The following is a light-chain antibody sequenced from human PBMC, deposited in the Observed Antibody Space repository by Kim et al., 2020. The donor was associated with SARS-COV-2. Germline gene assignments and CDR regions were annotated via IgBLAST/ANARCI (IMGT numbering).Light chain of an antibody. CDR1: QSISSY. CDR3: QQSYSTPFT. V-gene: IGKV1-39*01. Sequence: ASVGDRVTSTCRASQSISSYLNWYQQKPGKAPKLLIYAASSLQSGVPSRFSGSGSGTDFTLTISSLQPEDFATYYCQQSYSTPFTFGGGTKLEIK. CDR2: AAS. J-gene: IGKJ4*01.